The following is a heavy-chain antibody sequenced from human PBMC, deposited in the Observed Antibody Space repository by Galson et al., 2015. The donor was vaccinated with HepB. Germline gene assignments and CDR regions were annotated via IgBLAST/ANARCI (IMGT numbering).Heavy chain of an antibody. Sequence: SVKVSCKVSGYTLTELSMHWVRQAPGKGLEWMGGFDPEDGETIYAQKFQGRVTMTEDTSTDTAYMELSSLRSEDTAVYYCATDRPAGVGGSYSFDYWGQGTLVTVSS. CDR3: ATDRPAGVGGSYSFDY. CDR1: GYTLTELS. CDR2: FDPEDGET. V-gene: IGHV1-24*01. D-gene: IGHD1-26*01. J-gene: IGHJ4*02.